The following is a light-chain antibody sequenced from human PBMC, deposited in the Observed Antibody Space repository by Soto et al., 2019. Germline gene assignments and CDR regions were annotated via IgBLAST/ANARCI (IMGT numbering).Light chain of an antibody. V-gene: IGLV2-23*02. CDR3: CSYAGNTTFK. CDR1: NSDVGNYNL. Sequence: QSALTQPASVSGSPGQWITISCAGTNSDVGNYNLVSWYQHHPGKAPRLIIYAVSKRPSGISGRFSGSKSGSTASLTISGLQPEDEADYHCCSYAGNTTFKFGGGTKVTVL. CDR2: AVS. J-gene: IGLJ2*01.